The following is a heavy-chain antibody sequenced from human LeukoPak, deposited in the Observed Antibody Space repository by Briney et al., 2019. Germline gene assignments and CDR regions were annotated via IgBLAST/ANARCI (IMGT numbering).Heavy chain of an antibody. CDR2: ISYDGSNK. D-gene: IGHD6-13*01. CDR1: GFTFNSYA. V-gene: IGHV3-30-3*01. CDR3: ARDDPRYSSSWYVRSSPGDY. J-gene: IGHJ4*02. Sequence: GGSLRLSCAASGFTFNSYAMHWVRQAPGKGLEWVAVISYDGSNKYYADSVKGRFTISRDNSKNTLYLQMNSLRAEDTAVYYCARDDPRYSSSWYVRSSPGDYRGQGTLVTVSS.